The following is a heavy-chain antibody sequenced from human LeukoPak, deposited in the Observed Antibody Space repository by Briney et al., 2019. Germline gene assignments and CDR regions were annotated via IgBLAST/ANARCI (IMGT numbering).Heavy chain of an antibody. V-gene: IGHV1-18*01. CDR1: GYTFTSYG. CDR2: ISAYNGNT. CDR3: AISPIAAAGDYYYYGMDV. D-gene: IGHD6-13*01. Sequence: ASVKVSCKASGYTFTSYGISWVRQAPGQGLEWMGWISAYNGNTNYAQKLQGRVTMTTDTSTSTAYMEPRSLRSDDTAVYYCAISPIAAAGDYYYYGMDVWGQGTTVTVSS. J-gene: IGHJ6*02.